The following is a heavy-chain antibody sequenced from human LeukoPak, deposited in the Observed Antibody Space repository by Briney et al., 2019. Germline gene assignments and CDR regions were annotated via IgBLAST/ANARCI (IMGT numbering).Heavy chain of an antibody. CDR1: GGSISSYY. J-gene: IGHJ3*02. D-gene: IGHD3-22*01. CDR2: IYYSGST. CDR3: ARYDRVAFDI. V-gene: IGHV4-59*01. Sequence: SETLSLTCTVSGGSISSYYWSWIRQPPGKGLEWIGYIYYSGSTNYNPSLKSRVTISVDTSKNQFSLKLSSVTAAYTAVYYCARYDRVAFDIWGQGTMVTVSS.